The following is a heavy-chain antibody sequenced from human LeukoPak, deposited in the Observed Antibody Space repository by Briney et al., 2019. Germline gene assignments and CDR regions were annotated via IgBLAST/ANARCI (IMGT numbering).Heavy chain of an antibody. Sequence: SVKVSCKACGGTFSSYAISWVRQAPGQGLEWMGRIIPILAIANYAQKFQGRVTITADKSTSTAYMELSSLRSEDTAVYYCAREDSGYSGYETTFDYWGQGTLVTVSS. V-gene: IGHV1-69*04. CDR2: IIPILAIA. CDR1: GGTFSSYA. CDR3: AREDSGYSGYETTFDY. D-gene: IGHD5-12*01. J-gene: IGHJ4*02.